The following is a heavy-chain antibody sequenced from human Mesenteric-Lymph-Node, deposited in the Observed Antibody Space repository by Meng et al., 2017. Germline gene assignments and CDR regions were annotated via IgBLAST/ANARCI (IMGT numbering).Heavy chain of an antibody. V-gene: IGHV4-4*02. CDR2: IYHSGGT. CDR1: GGSISISSL. D-gene: IGHD6-19*01. CDR3: ARDPYATGWAG. J-gene: IGHJ4*02. Sequence: QLHRQSPRAVLVKPSGTLSLTCAVSGGSISISSLWSWVHQPPGKGLEWIGEIYHSGGTNYNPSLRGRVTISLDKSKNQFSLTLRSVTAADTAVYYCARDPYATGWAGWGQGTLVTVSS.